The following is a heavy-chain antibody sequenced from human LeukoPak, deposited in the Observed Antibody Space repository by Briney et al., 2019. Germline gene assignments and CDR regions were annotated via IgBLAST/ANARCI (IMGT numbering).Heavy chain of an antibody. CDR2: IWYDGSNK. Sequence: PGGSLRLSCAASGFTFSSYGMHWVRQAPGKGLEWVAVIWYDGSNKYYADSVKGRFTISRDNSKNTLYLQMNSLRAEHTAVYYCARYRYRSLIGWFDPWGQGTLVTVSS. V-gene: IGHV3-33*01. CDR3: ARYRYRSLIGWFDP. D-gene: IGHD6-13*01. CDR1: GFTFSSYG. J-gene: IGHJ5*02.